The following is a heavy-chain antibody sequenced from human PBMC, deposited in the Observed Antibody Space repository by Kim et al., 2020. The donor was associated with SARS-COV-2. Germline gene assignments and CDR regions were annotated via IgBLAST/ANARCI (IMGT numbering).Heavy chain of an antibody. CDR2: IKSKTDGGTT. CDR1: GFTFSNAW. CDR3: TTINVGAKPRVDY. V-gene: IGHV3-15*01. J-gene: IGHJ4*02. D-gene: IGHD1-26*01. Sequence: GGSLRLSCAASGFTFSNAWMSWVRQAPGKGLEWVGRIKSKTDGGTTDYAAPVKGRFTISRDDSKNTLYLQMNSLKTEDTAVYYCTTINVGAKPRVDYWGQGTLVTVSS.